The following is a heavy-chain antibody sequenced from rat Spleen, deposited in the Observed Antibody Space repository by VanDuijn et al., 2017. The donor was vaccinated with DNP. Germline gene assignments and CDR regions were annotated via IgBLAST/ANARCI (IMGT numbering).Heavy chain of an antibody. J-gene: IGHJ4*01. V-gene: IGHV5-27*01. CDR3: TTGAGSP. CDR1: GFTFSNYY. D-gene: IGHD1-4*01. Sequence: EVQLVESGGGLVQPGGSLKLSCAASGFTFSNYYMAWVRQAPKKGLEWVATIFTSGNRAFYPDSVEGRFTISRDNAKSRLYLQMNSLKSEDTATYYCTTGAGSPWGQGTSVTVSS. CDR2: IFTSGNRA.